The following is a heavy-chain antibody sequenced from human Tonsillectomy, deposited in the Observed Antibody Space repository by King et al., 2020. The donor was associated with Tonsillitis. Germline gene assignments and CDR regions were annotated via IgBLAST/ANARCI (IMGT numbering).Heavy chain of an antibody. CDR1: GGTYNDYA. Sequence: QLVQSGAEVRKPGSSVMVSCKTSGGTYNDYAFSWVRQAPGQGLEWMGGIIPSFAPAIYAKKFQGRVTITVDKSTSTTHMKLSSLRSEDTAVYYCARDIGDWGDYWGQGTLVTVSS. V-gene: IGHV1-69*06. CDR2: IIPSFAPA. D-gene: IGHD3-10*01. J-gene: IGHJ4*02. CDR3: ARDIGDWGDY.